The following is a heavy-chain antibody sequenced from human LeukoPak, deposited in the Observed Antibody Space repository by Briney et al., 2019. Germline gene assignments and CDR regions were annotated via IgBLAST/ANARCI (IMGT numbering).Heavy chain of an antibody. CDR2: INPSGGST. Sequence: ASVKVSCKASGYTFTSYYMHWVRQAPGQGLEWMGIINPSGGSTSYAQKFQGRVTMTRDTSTSTVYMELSSLRSEDTAVYYCARDGANYDSSGYPLGYWFDPWGQGTLVTVSS. CDR3: ARDGANYDSSGYPLGYWFDP. V-gene: IGHV1-46*01. CDR1: GYTFTSYY. J-gene: IGHJ5*02. D-gene: IGHD3-22*01.